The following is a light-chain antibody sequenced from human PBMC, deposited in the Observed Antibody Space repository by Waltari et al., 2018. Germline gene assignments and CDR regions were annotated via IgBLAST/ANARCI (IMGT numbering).Light chain of an antibody. V-gene: IGLV1-40*01. CDR3: QSYDTSLSVV. Sequence: QSVLTQPPSVSGAPGQRVSHSCPGGGSNIGAGFALHWYRQLPGKAPELLIYGVNNRPSGVPDRFFGSLSGTSASLAITGLQAEDEADYYCQSYDTSLSVVFGGGTKLTV. CDR2: GVN. J-gene: IGLJ2*01. CDR1: GSNIGAGFA.